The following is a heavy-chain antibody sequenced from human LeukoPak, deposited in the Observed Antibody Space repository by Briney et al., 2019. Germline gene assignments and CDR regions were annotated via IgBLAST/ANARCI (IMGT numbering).Heavy chain of an antibody. CDR3: ATTLNVATAGYF. D-gene: IGHD6-13*01. V-gene: IGHV3-7*01. J-gene: IGHJ4*02. Sequence: ETLSLTCTVSGGSISSSSYYWGWVRQAPGKGLEWVANVQQEGSERYYVDSVKGRFTISRDNAKNSVFLQMNSLRAEDTAMYYCATTLNVATAGYFLGQGTLVTVSS. CDR2: VQQEGSER. CDR1: GGSISSSSYY.